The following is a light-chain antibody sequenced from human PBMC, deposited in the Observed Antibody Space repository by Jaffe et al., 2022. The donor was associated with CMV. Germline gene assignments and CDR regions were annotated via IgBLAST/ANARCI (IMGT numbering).Light chain of an antibody. CDR3: QSAASTGTYF. Sequence: SYELTQPPSVSVSAGQTARITCSGDAVPKQYAYWYQQKAGQAPVLVIYKDNERPSGIPERFSGSSSGTTATLTISGVQAEDEADYYCQSAASTGTYFFGTGTKVTVL. CDR1: AVPKQY. J-gene: IGLJ1*01. V-gene: IGLV3-25*03. CDR2: KDN.